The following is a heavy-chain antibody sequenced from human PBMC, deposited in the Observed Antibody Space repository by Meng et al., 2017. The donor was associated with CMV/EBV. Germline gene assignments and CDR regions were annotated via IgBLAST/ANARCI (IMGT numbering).Heavy chain of an antibody. J-gene: IGHJ6*02. CDR1: GYTFTGYY. D-gene: IGHD6-19*01. CDR2: INPNSGGT. CDR3: ARDPSYSSGWYWFQH. Sequence: ASVKVSCKASGYTFTGYYMHWVRQAPGQGLEWMGWINPNSGGTNYAQKFQGRVTMTRDTSISTAYMELSRLRSDDTAVYYCARDPSYSSGWYWFQHWGQGTTVTVSS. V-gene: IGHV1-2*02.